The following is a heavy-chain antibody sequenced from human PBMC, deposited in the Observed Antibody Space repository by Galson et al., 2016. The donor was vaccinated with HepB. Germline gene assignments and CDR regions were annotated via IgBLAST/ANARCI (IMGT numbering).Heavy chain of an antibody. V-gene: IGHV4-61*08. CDR2: VFYSGST. Sequence: SETLSLTCTVSGDSVNSGGYYWNWIRQPPGKGLEWIGYVFYSGSTNYNPSPKSRVTISLDTSKNQFSRKVISVTAADTAVYFCARDQIEEVQDFWSGYPLPYYYGLDVWGQGTTVTVSS. J-gene: IGHJ6*02. CDR3: ARDQIEEVQDFWSGYPLPYYYGLDV. D-gene: IGHD3-3*01. CDR1: GDSVNSGGYY.